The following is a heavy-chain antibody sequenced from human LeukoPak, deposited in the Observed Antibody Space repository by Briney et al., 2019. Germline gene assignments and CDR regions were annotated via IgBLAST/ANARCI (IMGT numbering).Heavy chain of an antibody. Sequence: SETLSLTCAVYGGSFSGYYWSWIRQPPGKGLEWIGEINHSGSTNYNPSLKSRVTISVDTSKNQFSLKLSSVTAADTAVYYCARSPMVRGVIGFTDYWGQGTLVTVSS. V-gene: IGHV4-34*01. CDR2: INHSGST. J-gene: IGHJ4*02. CDR3: ARSPMVRGVIGFTDY. D-gene: IGHD3-10*01. CDR1: GGSFSGYY.